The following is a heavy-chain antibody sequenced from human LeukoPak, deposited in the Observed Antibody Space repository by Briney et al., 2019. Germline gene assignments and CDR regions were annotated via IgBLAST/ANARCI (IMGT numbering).Heavy chain of an antibody. CDR2: INHSGST. J-gene: IGHJ5*02. Sequence: SETLSLTCAVYGGSFSGYYWSWIRQPPGKGLEWIGEINHSGSTNYNPSLKSRVTISVDTSKHQFSLKLSSVTAADTAVYYCARGLLLLWFGELFLGFDPWGQGTLVTVSS. D-gene: IGHD3-10*01. CDR1: GGSFSGYY. V-gene: IGHV4-34*01. CDR3: ARGLLLLWFGELFLGFDP.